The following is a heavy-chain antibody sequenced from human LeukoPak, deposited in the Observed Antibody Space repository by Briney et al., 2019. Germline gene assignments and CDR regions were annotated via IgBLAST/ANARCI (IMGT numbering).Heavy chain of an antibody. CDR2: ISGSGGST. J-gene: IGHJ6*03. CDR1: RFTFSSFA. Sequence: PGGSLRLSCAASRFTFSSFAMSWVRQVPGKGLESVSAISGSGGSTYYADSVKGRFTISRDNSKNTLYLQMNSLRVEDTAVYYCAKGHSLYGSGSFMDVWGKGTTVTVSS. CDR3: AKGHSLYGSGSFMDV. V-gene: IGHV3-23*01. D-gene: IGHD3-10*01.